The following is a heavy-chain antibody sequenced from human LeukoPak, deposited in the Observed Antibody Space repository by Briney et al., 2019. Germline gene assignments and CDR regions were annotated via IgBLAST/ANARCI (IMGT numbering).Heavy chain of an antibody. CDR1: GYTFTGYY. J-gene: IGHJ4*02. D-gene: IGHD3-3*01. Sequence: ASVKVSCKASGYTFTGYYMHWVRQAPGQGLEWMGWINPNSGGTNYAQKFQGWVTMTRDTSISTAYMELSRLRSDDTAIFYCATVASIRRFYFDFWGQGTLVTVSS. CDR3: ATVASIRRFYFDF. V-gene: IGHV1-2*04. CDR2: INPNSGGT.